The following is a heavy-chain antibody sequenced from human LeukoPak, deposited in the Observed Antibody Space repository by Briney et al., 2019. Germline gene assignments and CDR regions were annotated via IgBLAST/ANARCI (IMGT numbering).Heavy chain of an antibody. D-gene: IGHD5-24*01. J-gene: IGHJ4*02. V-gene: IGHV1-18*01. CDR1: GYTFTSYG. CDR3: AKDDAWLQYGN. CDR2: ISAYNGNT. Sequence: ASVKVSRKASGYTFTSYGISWVGQAPGQGLEWMGWISAYNGNTNYAQKLQGRGTMTTDTSTSTAHMELRSLRSDDTAVYYCAKDDAWLQYGNWGRGTLVTVSS.